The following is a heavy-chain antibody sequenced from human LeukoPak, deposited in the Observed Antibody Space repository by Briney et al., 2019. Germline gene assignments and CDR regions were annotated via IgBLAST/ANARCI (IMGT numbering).Heavy chain of an antibody. CDR2: ISWDGGST. V-gene: IGHV3-43*01. Sequence: GGSLRHSCAGSGFTFDDYTMHGVRQAPGKGLEWVSLISWDGGSTYYADSVKGRFTISRDNSKNSLYLQMNSLRTEDTALYYCAKDIRFSYYYYMDVWGKGTTVTVSS. CDR3: AKDIRFSYYYYMDV. D-gene: IGHD3-3*01. J-gene: IGHJ6*03. CDR1: GFTFDDYT.